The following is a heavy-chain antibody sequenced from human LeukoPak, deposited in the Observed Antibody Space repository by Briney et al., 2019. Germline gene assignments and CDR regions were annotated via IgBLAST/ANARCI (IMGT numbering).Heavy chain of an antibody. Sequence: PGGSLRLSCAASGFTFSSYAMHWVRQAPGKGLEWVAVISYDGSNKYYADSVKGRFTISRDNSKNTLSLQMNSLRAEDTAIYYCAKIHCTPSSCDEFDYWGQGTLVTVSS. J-gene: IGHJ4*02. D-gene: IGHD2-2*01. CDR1: GFTFSSYA. CDR3: AKIHCTPSSCDEFDY. CDR2: ISYDGSNK. V-gene: IGHV3-30-3*02.